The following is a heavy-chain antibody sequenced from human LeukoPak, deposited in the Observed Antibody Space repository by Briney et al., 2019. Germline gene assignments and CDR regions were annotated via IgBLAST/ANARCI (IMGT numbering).Heavy chain of an antibody. CDR2: IRSKAYGGTT. Sequence: PGGSLRLSCTASGFTFGDYAMSWVRQAPGKGLEWVGFIRSKAYGGTTEYAASVKGRFTISRDDSKSIAYLQMNSLKTEDTAVYYCTSRYDYVWGSNRPTDYWGQGTLVTVSS. CDR3: TSRYDYVWGSNRPTDY. D-gene: IGHD3-16*02. V-gene: IGHV3-49*04. CDR1: GFTFGDYA. J-gene: IGHJ4*02.